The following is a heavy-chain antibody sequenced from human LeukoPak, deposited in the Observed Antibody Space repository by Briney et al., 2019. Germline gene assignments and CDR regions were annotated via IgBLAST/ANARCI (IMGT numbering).Heavy chain of an antibody. Sequence: ASVKVSCKASGYTFTSYDINWVRQATGQGLEWMGWMNPNSGNTGYAQKFQGRVTITRNTSISTAYMELSSLRSEDTAVYYCARGSGSYYAFDIWGQGTMVTVSA. J-gene: IGHJ3*02. V-gene: IGHV1-8*03. CDR2: MNPNSGNT. D-gene: IGHD1-26*01. CDR1: GYTFTSYD. CDR3: ARGSGSYYAFDI.